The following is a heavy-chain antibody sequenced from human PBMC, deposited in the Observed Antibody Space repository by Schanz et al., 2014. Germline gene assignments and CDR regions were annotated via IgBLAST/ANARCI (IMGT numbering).Heavy chain of an antibody. CDR2: ISVYNHNK. D-gene: IGHD3-3*01. Sequence: QVQLVQSGAEVKKPGATVKVSCKASGYIFINSGISWVRQAPGQGLEWMGWISVYNHNKEYDQKFQGRVTMTTDTSTSTVYMELRSLRSDDTAVYYCARSAGRDFWSGYYTRFDDWGQGTLVTVSS. CDR1: GYIFINSG. CDR3: ARSAGRDFWSGYYTRFDD. J-gene: IGHJ4*02. V-gene: IGHV1-18*01.